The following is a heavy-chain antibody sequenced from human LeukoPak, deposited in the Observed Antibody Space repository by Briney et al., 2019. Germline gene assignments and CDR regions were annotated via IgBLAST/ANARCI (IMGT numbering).Heavy chain of an antibody. CDR2: ISPSGGST. V-gene: IGHV3-23*01. CDR3: AKDPYRGSPRGFDY. Sequence: GGSLRLSCAASGFTFSSYAMCWVRQAPGEGLEWVSTISPSGGSTFYADSVKGRFTIFRDNSKNTLYLQMNNLRVDDTAVYYCAKDPYRGSPRGFDYWGQGTLVAASS. J-gene: IGHJ4*02. D-gene: IGHD1-26*01. CDR1: GFTFSSYA.